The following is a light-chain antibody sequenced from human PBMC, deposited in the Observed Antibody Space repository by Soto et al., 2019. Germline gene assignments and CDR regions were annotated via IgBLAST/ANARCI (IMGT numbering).Light chain of an antibody. CDR3: SSYTSSSLVV. J-gene: IGLJ2*01. CDR2: DVS. CDR1: SSDVGGYNY. V-gene: IGLV2-14*01. Sequence: QSALTQRASVSGSPGQSITISCTGTSSDVGGYNYVSWYQQHPGKAPKLMIYDVSNRPSGVSNRFSGSKSGNTASLTISGLQAEDEDDYYCSSYTSSSLVVFGGGTKLTVL.